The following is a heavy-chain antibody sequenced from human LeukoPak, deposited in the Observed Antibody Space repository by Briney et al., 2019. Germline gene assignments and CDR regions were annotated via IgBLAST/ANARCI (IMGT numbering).Heavy chain of an antibody. V-gene: IGHV3-23*01. D-gene: IGHD7-27*01. J-gene: IGHJ4*02. CDR2: IGPSGGDI. CDR1: GFTFSRYT. Sequence: GGSLRLSCAASGFTFSRYTMTWVRQAPGKGLEWVSIIGPSGGDIHYADSVKGRFIISRDNSKNTLSPQMNSLRVDDTAIYYCARDPNWGSGYWGQGTLVTVSS. CDR3: ARDPNWGSGY.